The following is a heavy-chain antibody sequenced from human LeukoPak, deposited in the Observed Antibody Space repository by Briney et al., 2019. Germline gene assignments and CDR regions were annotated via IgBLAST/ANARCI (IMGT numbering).Heavy chain of an antibody. J-gene: IGHJ4*02. V-gene: IGHV4-59*01. Sequence: SETLSLTCTVSGGSISSYYWSWIRQPPGKGLEWIGYIYYSGSTNYNPSLKSRVTISVDTSKNQFSLKLSSVTAADTAVYYCARLLGDYSGFDYWAREPWSPSPQ. CDR3: ARLLGDYSGFDY. CDR1: GGSISSYY. CDR2: IYYSGST. D-gene: IGHD2-15*01.